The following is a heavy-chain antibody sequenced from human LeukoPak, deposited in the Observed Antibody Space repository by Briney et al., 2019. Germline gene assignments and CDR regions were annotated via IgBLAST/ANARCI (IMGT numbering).Heavy chain of an antibody. V-gene: IGHV1-18*01. CDR2: ISAYNGKT. J-gene: IGHJ3*02. Sequence: ASVNVSCQASGYTFTRYGISWVRQAPGQGIEWMGWISAYNGKTNYAQKLQGRVTMTTDTTTSTAYMELRSLRSADTAVYYCARDPYYYDSSGYSRPEGAFYIWGQGTMVTVSS. D-gene: IGHD3-22*01. CDR3: ARDPYYYDSSGYSRPEGAFYI. CDR1: GYTFTRYG.